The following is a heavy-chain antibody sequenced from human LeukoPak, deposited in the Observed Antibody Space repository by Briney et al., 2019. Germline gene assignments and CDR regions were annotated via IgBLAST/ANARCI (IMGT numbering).Heavy chain of an antibody. Sequence: GGSLRLSCAASGFTFSSYAMSWVRQAPGKGLEWVSAISGSGGSTYYADSVKGRFTISRDNSKNTLYLQMNSLRAEDTAVYYCATSTVGGYDAFDIWGQGTMVTVSS. CDR2: ISGSGGST. CDR3: ATSTVGGYDAFDI. V-gene: IGHV3-23*01. D-gene: IGHD1-14*01. J-gene: IGHJ3*02. CDR1: GFTFSSYA.